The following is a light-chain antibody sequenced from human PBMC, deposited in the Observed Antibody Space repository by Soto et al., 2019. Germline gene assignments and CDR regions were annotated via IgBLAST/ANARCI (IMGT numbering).Light chain of an antibody. CDR2: DAS. J-gene: IGKJ5*01. CDR3: QQYHSDPIT. CDR1: QTISTY. Sequence: DIQMTQSPSSLSASVGDRVTITCRASQTISTYLNWYQRKPGKAPRLLIYDASSLLSGVPSRFSGSGSGTDFTLTITSLQAEDVAVYYCQQYHSDPITFGQGTRLEIK. V-gene: IGKV1-39*01.